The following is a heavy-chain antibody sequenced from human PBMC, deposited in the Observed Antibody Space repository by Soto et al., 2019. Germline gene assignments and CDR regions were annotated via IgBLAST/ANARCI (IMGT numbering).Heavy chain of an antibody. Sequence: SVKVSCKASGGTFSSYAISWVRQAPGQGLEWMGGIIPIFGTANYAQKFQGRVTITADKSTSTAYMELSSLRSEDTAVYYCAGITMVRGVLSDYYYGMDVWGQGTTVTVSS. CDR3: AGITMVRGVLSDYYYGMDV. V-gene: IGHV1-69*06. D-gene: IGHD3-10*01. J-gene: IGHJ6*02. CDR2: IIPIFGTA. CDR1: GGTFSSYA.